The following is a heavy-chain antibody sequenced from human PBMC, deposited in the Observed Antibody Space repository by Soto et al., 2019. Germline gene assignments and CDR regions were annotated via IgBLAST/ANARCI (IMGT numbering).Heavy chain of an antibody. J-gene: IGHJ4*02. D-gene: IGHD5-12*01. CDR2: IYPGDSDT. Sequence: RKISFKGSGYSFFSYWIGWVRQMPGKGLEWMGIIYPGDSDTRYSPSFQGQVTISADKSITTVYLQWSSLKASDTAMYYCARTDGYEIEYWGQGTLVTVSS. V-gene: IGHV5-51*01. CDR3: ARTDGYEIEY. CDR1: GYSFFSYW.